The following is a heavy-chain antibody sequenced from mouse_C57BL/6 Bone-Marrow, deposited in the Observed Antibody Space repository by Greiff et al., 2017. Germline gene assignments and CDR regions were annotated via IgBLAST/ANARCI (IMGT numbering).Heavy chain of an antibody. V-gene: IGHV1-81*01. CDR2: IYPRSGNT. Sequence: VQLQQSGAELARPGASVKLSCKASGYTFTSYGISWVKQRTGQGLEWIGEIYPRSGNTYYNEKFKGKATLTADKSSSTAYMELRSLTSEDSAVYFCARKRGIYYGNLYAMDYWGQGTSVTVSS. D-gene: IGHD2-1*01. CDR1: GYTFTSYG. CDR3: ARKRGIYYGNLYAMDY. J-gene: IGHJ4*01.